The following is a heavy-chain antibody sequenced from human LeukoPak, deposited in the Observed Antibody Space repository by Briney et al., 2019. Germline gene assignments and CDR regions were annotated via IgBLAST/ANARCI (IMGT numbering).Heavy chain of an antibody. Sequence: GASVKVXCKASGYTFTSYGISWVRQAPGQGLEWMGWISAYNGNTNYAQKLQGRVTMTTDTSTSTAYMELSSLRSEDTAVYYCARDVARCSSTSCYNPRDHYYYYMDVWGKGTTVTVSS. V-gene: IGHV1-18*01. D-gene: IGHD2-2*02. J-gene: IGHJ6*03. CDR3: ARDVARCSSTSCYNPRDHYYYYMDV. CDR1: GYTFTSYG. CDR2: ISAYNGNT.